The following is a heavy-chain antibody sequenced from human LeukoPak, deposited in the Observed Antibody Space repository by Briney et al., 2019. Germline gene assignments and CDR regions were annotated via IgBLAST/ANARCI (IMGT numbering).Heavy chain of an antibody. CDR2: ISAYNGNT. J-gene: IGHJ6*03. Sequence: ASVKVSCKASGYTFTGYGISWVRQAPGQGLEWMGWISAYNGNTNYAQKLQGRVTMTTDTSTSAAYVELRSLRSDDTAVYYCARLSMVRGVIGFGYYYYYMDVWGKGTTVTVSS. CDR3: ARLSMVRGVIGFGYYYYYMDV. D-gene: IGHD3-10*01. V-gene: IGHV1-18*01. CDR1: GYTFTGYG.